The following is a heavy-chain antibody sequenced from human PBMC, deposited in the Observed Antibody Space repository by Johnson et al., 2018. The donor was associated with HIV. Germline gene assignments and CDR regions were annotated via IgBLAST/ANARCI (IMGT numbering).Heavy chain of an antibody. J-gene: IGHJ4*02. Sequence: VQLVESGGGLVQPGGSLRLSCAASGFTASNHYMDWVRQAPGKGLEWVGRVRNKGHSDSTEYAASVKGRFTISRDDSKNSLLLQMNSLKSEDTAVYYCTRGLYAGGTNDCDYWGQGALVTFS. D-gene: IGHD3-16*01. CDR1: GFTASNHY. CDR2: VRNKGHSDST. CDR3: TRGLYAGGTNDCDY. V-gene: IGHV3-72*01.